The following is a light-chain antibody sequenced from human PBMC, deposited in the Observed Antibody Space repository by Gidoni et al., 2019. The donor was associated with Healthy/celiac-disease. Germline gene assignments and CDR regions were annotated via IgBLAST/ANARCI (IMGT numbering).Light chain of an antibody. CDR3: SSYTSSSTV. CDR2: EVS. Sequence: QPALTPPASVSGSPGQSITISCTGTSSDVGGYNYVSWYQQHPGKAPKLMIYEVSNRPSGVSNRFSGSKSGNTASLTISGLQAEDEADYYCSSYTSSSTVFGGGTKLTVL. CDR1: SSDVGGYNY. V-gene: IGLV2-14*01. J-gene: IGLJ2*01.